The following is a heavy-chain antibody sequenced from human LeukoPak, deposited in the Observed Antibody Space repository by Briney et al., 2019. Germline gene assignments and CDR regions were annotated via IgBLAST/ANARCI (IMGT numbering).Heavy chain of an antibody. Sequence: SETLSLTCTVSGGSVSSGSYYWSWIRQPPGKGLEWIGYIYYSGSTNYNPSLKSRVTISVDTSKNQFSLKLPSVTAADTAVYYCVRDRELTYWGQGTLVTVSS. CDR3: VRDRELTY. CDR2: IYYSGST. CDR1: GGSVSSGSYY. D-gene: IGHD1-26*01. J-gene: IGHJ4*02. V-gene: IGHV4-61*01.